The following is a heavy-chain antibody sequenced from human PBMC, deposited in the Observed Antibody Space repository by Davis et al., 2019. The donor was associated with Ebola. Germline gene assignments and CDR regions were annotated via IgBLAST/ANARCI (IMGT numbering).Heavy chain of an antibody. CDR2: IWYDGSNK. J-gene: IGHJ4*02. CDR1: GFSFRSYG. CDR3: ARREAGSNWSVDY. Sequence: GESLKISCAVSGFSFRSYGMHWVRQAPGKGLEWVAVIWYDGSNKYYADSVKGRFTISRDNSKNTLYLQMNSLRAEDTAVYYCARREAGSNWSVDYWGQGTLVTVSS. V-gene: IGHV3-33*08. D-gene: IGHD6-13*01.